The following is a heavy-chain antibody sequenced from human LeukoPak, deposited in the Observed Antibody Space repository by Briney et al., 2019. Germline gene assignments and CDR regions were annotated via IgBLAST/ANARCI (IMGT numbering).Heavy chain of an antibody. CDR1: GFTFSSYS. D-gene: IGHD5-12*01. CDR2: ISSSSSYI. J-gene: IGHJ4*02. CDR3: ARLDTNGGYGY. Sequence: PGGSLRLSCAASGFTFSSYSMNWVRQAPGKGLEWVSSISSSSSYIYYAGSVKGRFTISRDNAKNSLYLQMNSLRTEDTAVYYCARLDTNGGYGYWGQGTLVTVSS. V-gene: IGHV3-21*01.